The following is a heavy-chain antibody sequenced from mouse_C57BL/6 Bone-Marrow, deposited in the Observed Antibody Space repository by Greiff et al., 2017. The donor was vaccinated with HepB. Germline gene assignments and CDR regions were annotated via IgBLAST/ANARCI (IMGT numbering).Heavy chain of an antibody. Sequence: EVQLQQSGAELVRPGASVKLSCTASGYNFKDDYMHWVKQRPEQGLEWIGWIDPENGDTEYASKFQGKATITADTSSNTAYLQLSSLTSEDTAVYYCTTDDYDSYWGQGTLVTVSA. CDR2: IDPENGDT. V-gene: IGHV14-4*01. D-gene: IGHD2-4*01. CDR3: TTDDYDSY. J-gene: IGHJ3*01. CDR1: GYNFKDDY.